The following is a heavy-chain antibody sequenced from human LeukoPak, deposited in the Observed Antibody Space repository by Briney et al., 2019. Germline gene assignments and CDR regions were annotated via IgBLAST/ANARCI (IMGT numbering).Heavy chain of an antibody. J-gene: IGHJ4*02. CDR2: IYYSGST. D-gene: IGHD3-10*01. Sequence: SETLSLTCSVSGYSISSGYYWGWIRQPPGKGLEWIGYIYYSGSTNYNPSLKSRVTISVHTSKNQFSLKLSSVTAADTAVYYCARHFYYGSGSYFDYWGQGTLVTVSS. CDR1: GYSISSGYY. V-gene: IGHV4-59*08. CDR3: ARHFYYGSGSYFDY.